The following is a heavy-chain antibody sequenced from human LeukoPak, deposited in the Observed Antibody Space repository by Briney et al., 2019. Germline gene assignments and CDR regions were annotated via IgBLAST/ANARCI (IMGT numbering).Heavy chain of an antibody. CDR2: IWYDGSNK. V-gene: IGHV3-33*06. CDR3: AKALDGDADH. Sequence: PGRSLRLSCVASGFSFSSYGMHWVRHAPGKGLEWVAVIWYDGSNKYYADSVKGRFTISRDSSKNTMYLQMNSLRAEDTAVYYCAKALDGDADHWGQGTLVTVSS. J-gene: IGHJ4*02. CDR1: GFSFSSYG.